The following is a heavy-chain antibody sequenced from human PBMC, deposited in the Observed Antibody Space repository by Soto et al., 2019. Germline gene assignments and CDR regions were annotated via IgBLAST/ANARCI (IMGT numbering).Heavy chain of an antibody. D-gene: IGHD2-15*01. V-gene: IGHV3-30*18. CDR2: ISYDGSNK. J-gene: IGHJ6*02. CDR3: AKEAPVGYYYYYGMDV. Sequence: VAVISYDGSNKYYADSVKGRFTISRDNSKNTLYLQMNSLRAEDTAVYYCAKEAPVGYYYYYGMDVWGQGTTVTVSS.